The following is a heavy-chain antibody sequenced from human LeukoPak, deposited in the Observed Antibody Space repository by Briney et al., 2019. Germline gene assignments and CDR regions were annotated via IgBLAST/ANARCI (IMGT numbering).Heavy chain of an antibody. CDR2: IYYSGST. J-gene: IGHJ4*02. CDR3: ARVGIQRRPIDY. Sequence: SETLSLTCAVYGGSFSGYYWGWIRQPPGKGLEWIGSIYYSGSTYYNPSLKSRVTISVDTSKNRFSLKLSSVTAADTAVYYCARVGIQRRPIDYWGQGTLVTVSS. D-gene: IGHD5-18*01. V-gene: IGHV4-34*01. CDR1: GGSFSGYY.